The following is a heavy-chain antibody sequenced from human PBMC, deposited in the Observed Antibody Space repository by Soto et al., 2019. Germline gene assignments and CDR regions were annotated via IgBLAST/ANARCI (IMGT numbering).Heavy chain of an antibody. Sequence: QVQLVESGGGVVQPGRSLRLSCAASGFTFSSYGMHWVRQAPGKGLEWVAVIWYDGSNKYYADSVKGRFTISRDNSKNTLYLQMNSLRAEDTAVYYCARDESYYYGMDVWGQGTTVXXXS. CDR2: IWYDGSNK. CDR1: GFTFSSYG. CDR3: ARDESYYYGMDV. J-gene: IGHJ6*02. V-gene: IGHV3-33*01.